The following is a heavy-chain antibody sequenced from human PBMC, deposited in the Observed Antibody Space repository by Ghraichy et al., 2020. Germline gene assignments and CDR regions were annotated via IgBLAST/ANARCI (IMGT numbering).Heavy chain of an antibody. CDR3: AKSGYCSGGNCYRSFDP. CDR2: ISGSGGST. V-gene: IGHV3-23*01. J-gene: IGHJ5*02. Sequence: GESLNISCAASGFTFNSYAMSWVRQAPGKGLEWVSAISGSGGSTYYADSVKGRFTISRDNSKNTLFLQMISLRAEDTAVYYCAKSGYCSGGNCYRSFDPWGQGTLVTVSS. D-gene: IGHD2-15*01. CDR1: GFTFNSYA.